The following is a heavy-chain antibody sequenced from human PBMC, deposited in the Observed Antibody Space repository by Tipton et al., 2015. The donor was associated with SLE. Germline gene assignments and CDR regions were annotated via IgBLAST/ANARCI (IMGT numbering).Heavy chain of an antibody. D-gene: IGHD6-13*01. CDR1: GCSISSSSYY. CDR3: ARDGGEAAAGTGAFDI. J-gene: IGHJ3*02. V-gene: IGHV4-39*07. CDR2: IYYSGST. Sequence: LRLSCTVSGCSISSSSYYWGGFRQPPGKGLEGIGGIYYSGSTYYNPSLKSRVTISVDTSKNQFSLKLSSVTAADTAVYYCARDGGEAAAGTGAFDIWGQGTMVTVSS.